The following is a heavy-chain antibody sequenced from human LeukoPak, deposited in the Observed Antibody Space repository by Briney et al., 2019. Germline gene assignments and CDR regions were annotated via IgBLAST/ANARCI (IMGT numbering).Heavy chain of an antibody. D-gene: IGHD3-10*01. J-gene: IGHJ5*02. CDR2: IYSGGST. CDR1: GFTVSSNY. CDR3: AREKGFGELFGWFDP. V-gene: IGHV3-53*01. Sequence: SGGSLRLSCAASGFTVSSNYMSWVRQAPGKGLEWVSVIYSGGSTYYADSVKGRFTLSRDNSKNTLYLQMNSLRAEDTAVYYCAREKGFGELFGWFDPWGQGTLVTVSS.